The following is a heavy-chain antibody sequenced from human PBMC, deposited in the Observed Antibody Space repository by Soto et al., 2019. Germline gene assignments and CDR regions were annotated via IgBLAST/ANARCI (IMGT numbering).Heavy chain of an antibody. CDR1: GFTFRSYA. J-gene: IGHJ4*02. CDR2: ITYNGDNT. V-gene: IGHV3-23*01. CDR3: ARYIRGPTVFYFDF. D-gene: IGHD5-18*01. Sequence: LRLSCAASGFTFRSYAMAWVRQAPGKGLEWVSVITYNGDNTYYADSLKGRFTISRDNSKDTVDLQMNSLRAEDTAVYYCARYIRGPTVFYFDFWGPGVLVTVSS.